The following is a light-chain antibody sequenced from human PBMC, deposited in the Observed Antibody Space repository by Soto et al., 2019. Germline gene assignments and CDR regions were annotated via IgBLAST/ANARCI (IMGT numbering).Light chain of an antibody. CDR2: GAF. CDR3: QKYGSSPRT. J-gene: IGKJ1*01. CDR1: QSININ. Sequence: EIGMTQSPATLSVSPEESATLSCRASQSININLAWYKQKPGQAPRLLIYGAFKRATGIPDRFSGSGSGTDFTLTISRMEPEDFAVYCCQKYGSSPRTFGQGNKGDI. V-gene: IGKV3-20*01.